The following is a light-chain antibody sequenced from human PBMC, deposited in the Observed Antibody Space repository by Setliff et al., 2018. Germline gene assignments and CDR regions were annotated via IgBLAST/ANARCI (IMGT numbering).Light chain of an antibody. V-gene: IGLV2-8*01. CDR1: SRDVGGYNF. CDR3: SSYAGSDNYV. J-gene: IGLJ1*01. CDR2: EVT. Sequence: QSALTQPPSASGSPGQSVTISCTGTSRDVGGYNFVSWYQQHPGKAPKLIISEVTERPSGVPDRFSGSKSGNTASLTVSGLQAEDEADYYCSSYAGSDNYVVGTGTKV.